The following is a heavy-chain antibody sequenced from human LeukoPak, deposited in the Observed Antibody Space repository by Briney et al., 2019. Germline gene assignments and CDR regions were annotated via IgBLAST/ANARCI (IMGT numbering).Heavy chain of an antibody. Sequence: ASVKVSCKASGGTFSSYAISWVRQAPGQGLEWMGRIIPILGIANYAQKFQGRVTITADKSTSTAYMELSSLRSEDTAVYYCARGFDCSSASCSCMDLWGQGTTVTVSS. V-gene: IGHV1-69*04. J-gene: IGHJ6*02. D-gene: IGHD2-2*01. CDR1: GGTFSSYA. CDR3: ARGFDCSSASCSCMDL. CDR2: IIPILGIA.